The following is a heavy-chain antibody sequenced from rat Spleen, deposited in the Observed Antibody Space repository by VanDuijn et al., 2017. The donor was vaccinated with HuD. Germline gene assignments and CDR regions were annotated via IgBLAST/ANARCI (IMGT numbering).Heavy chain of an antibody. Sequence: EVQLVESDGGLVQPGRSLKFSCAASGFTFSDYYMAWVRQAPTKGLEWVATISYDGNNTYYRDSVKGRFTISRDNAKSTLCLQMDSLRSEDTATYYCARPNYPGFNYFDYWGQGVMVTVSS. V-gene: IGHV5-29*01. CDR3: ARPNYPGFNYFDY. J-gene: IGHJ2*01. D-gene: IGHD1-4*01. CDR1: GFTFSDYY. CDR2: ISYDGNNT.